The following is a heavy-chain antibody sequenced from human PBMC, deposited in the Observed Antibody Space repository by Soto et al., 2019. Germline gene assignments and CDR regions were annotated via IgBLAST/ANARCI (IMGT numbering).Heavy chain of an antibody. J-gene: IGHJ4*02. Sequence: PSETLSLTCTVSGGSITSSSYYWSWIRQPPGKGLEWIGYIYYRGNTGYNPSLKSRVTISLDTPKNQFSLKLSSVTAADTAVYYCAAGGGLPRYYWGQGTLVTV. V-gene: IGHV4-61*05. CDR2: IYYRGNT. CDR1: GGSITSSSYY. CDR3: AAGGGLPRYY. D-gene: IGHD5-12*01.